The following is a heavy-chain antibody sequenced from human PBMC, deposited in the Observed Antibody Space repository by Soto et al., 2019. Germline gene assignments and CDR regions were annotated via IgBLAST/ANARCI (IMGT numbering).Heavy chain of an antibody. CDR2: INPKSGGT. J-gene: IGHJ4*02. Sequence: ASVKVSCKASGYTFTVYYMHWVRQAPGQGLEWMGWINPKSGGTMYPQKFQGRVTMTWDTSISTAYMALTRLRSDDTAVYYCARDVAKGGGSAGFDYWGQGPLVTVSS. CDR1: GYTFTVYY. CDR3: ARDVAKGGGSAGFDY. D-gene: IGHD1-26*01. V-gene: IGHV1-2*02.